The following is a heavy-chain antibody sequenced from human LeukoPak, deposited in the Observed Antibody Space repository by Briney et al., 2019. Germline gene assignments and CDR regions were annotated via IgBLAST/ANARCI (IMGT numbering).Heavy chain of an antibody. J-gene: IGHJ4*02. CDR1: GGSINNYY. D-gene: IGHD3-10*01. V-gene: IGHV4-59*01. CDR2: IYYSGST. Sequence: PSETLSLTCTVSGGSINNYYWSWIRQPPGMGLEWIGYIYYSGSTNYNPSLKSRVTISVDTSKKQFSLNLSSVTAADTAVYYCARAPGGSGDYWGQGTLVTVSS. CDR3: ARAPGGSGDY.